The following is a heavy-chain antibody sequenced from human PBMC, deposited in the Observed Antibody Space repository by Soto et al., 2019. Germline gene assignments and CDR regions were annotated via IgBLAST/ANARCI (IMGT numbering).Heavy chain of an antibody. CDR1: GFTFSSYA. CDR3: ARDRGEEWELLFDY. CDR2: ISYDGSNK. J-gene: IGHJ4*02. D-gene: IGHD1-26*01. Sequence: QVQLVESGGGVVQPGRSLRLSCAASGFTFSSYAMHWVRQAPGKGLEWVAVISYDGSNKYYADSVMGRFTISRDNSKNTLYLQMNSLRAEDTAVYYCARDRGEEWELLFDYWGQGTLVTVSS. V-gene: IGHV3-30-3*01.